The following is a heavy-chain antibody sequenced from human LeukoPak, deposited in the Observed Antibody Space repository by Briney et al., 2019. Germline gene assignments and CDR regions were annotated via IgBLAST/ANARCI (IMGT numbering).Heavy chain of an antibody. J-gene: IGHJ4*02. V-gene: IGHV3-30*04. CDR3: AREEFMGFDY. CDR2: ISYDGSNK. D-gene: IGHD3-10*01. CDR1: GFSFTTYV. Sequence: GGSLRLSCEASGFSFTTYVFHWVRQAPGKGLEWVAVISYDGSNKYYADSVKGRFTISRDNSKNTLYLQTNSLRAEDTAVYYCAREEFMGFDYWGQGTLVTVSS.